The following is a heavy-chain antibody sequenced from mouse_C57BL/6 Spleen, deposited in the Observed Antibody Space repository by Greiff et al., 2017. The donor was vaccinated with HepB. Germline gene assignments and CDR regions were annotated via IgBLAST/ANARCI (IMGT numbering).Heavy chain of an antibody. CDR2: IYPGDGDT. V-gene: IGHV1-82*01. J-gene: IGHJ2*01. D-gene: IGHD1-1*01. Sequence: VQLQESGPELVKPGASVKISCKASGYAFSSSWMNWVKQRPGKGLEWIGRIYPGDGDTNYNGKFKGKATLTADKSSSTAYMQLSSLTSEDSAVYFCAREGPYYGSSYGDFDYWGQGTTLTVSS. CDR1: GYAFSSSW. CDR3: AREGPYYGSSYGDFDY.